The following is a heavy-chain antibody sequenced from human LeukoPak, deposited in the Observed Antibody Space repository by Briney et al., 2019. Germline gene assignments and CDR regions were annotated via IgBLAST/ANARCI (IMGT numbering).Heavy chain of an antibody. CDR3: ARPLRYFDWLPLDY. D-gene: IGHD3-9*01. Sequence: PGGSLRLSCAASGFTFSSYWMSWVRQAPGKGLEWVANIKQDGSEKYYVDSVKGRFTISRDNAKSSLYLQMNSLRAEDTAVYYCARPLRYFDWLPLDYWGQGTLVTVSS. J-gene: IGHJ4*02. CDR2: IKQDGSEK. V-gene: IGHV3-7*01. CDR1: GFTFSSYW.